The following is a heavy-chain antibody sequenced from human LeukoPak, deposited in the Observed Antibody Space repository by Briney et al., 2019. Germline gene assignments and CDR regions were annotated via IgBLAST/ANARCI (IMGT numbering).Heavy chain of an antibody. D-gene: IGHD2-15*01. CDR2: ITSSGSYI. Sequence: GGSLRLSCVASGFTFGNYAMSWVRQAPGKGLEWVSSITSSGSYIYYADSVKGRFTISRDNAKNSLYLQLNSLRAEDTAVYYCAKSQSHFVVVVAAITPEYWGQGTLVTASS. CDR3: AKSQSHFVVVVAAITPEY. V-gene: IGHV3-21*01. J-gene: IGHJ4*02. CDR1: GFTFGNYA.